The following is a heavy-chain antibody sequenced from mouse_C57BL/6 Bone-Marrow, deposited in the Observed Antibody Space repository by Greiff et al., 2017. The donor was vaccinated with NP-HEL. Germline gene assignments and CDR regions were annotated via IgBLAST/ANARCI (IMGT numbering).Heavy chain of an antibody. CDR3: ARDSNSFAY. V-gene: IGHV3-6*01. CDR1: GYSITSGYY. J-gene: IGHJ3*01. CDR2: ISYDGSN. D-gene: IGHD4-1*01. Sequence: EVQLQESGPGLVKPSQSLSLTCSVTGYSITSGYYWNWIRQFPGNKLEWMGYISYDGSNNYNPSLKNRISITRDPSKNQFFLKLNSVTTEDTATYYCARDSNSFAYWGQGTLVTVSA.